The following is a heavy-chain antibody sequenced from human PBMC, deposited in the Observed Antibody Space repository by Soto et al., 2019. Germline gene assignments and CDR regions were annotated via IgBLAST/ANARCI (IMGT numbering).Heavy chain of an antibody. CDR2: ISTSSSYI. J-gene: IGHJ4*02. D-gene: IGHD6-13*01. CDR3: ARMYIAAGGSAFDY. V-gene: IGHV3-21*04. Sequence: PGGSLRLSCAASGFTLSGYSMNWVRQAPGKGLEWVSSISTSSSYIHYADSVKGRFTISRDNAKNSLYLQMNSLRAEDTAVYYCARMYIAAGGSAFDYWGQGALVTVSS. CDR1: GFTLSGYS.